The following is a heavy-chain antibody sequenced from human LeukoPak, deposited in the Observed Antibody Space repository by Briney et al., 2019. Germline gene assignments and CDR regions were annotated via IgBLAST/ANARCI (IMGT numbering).Heavy chain of an antibody. CDR2: IYPGDSDT. Sequence: GESLKISCKGSGNSFTSYWIGWVRQMPGKGLKCMGIIYPGDSDTRYSPSFQGQVTISADKSISTAYLQWSSLKASDTAMYYCARAGNVVGATTHDYWGQGTLVTVSS. J-gene: IGHJ4*02. CDR3: ARAGNVVGATTHDY. CDR1: GNSFTSYW. D-gene: IGHD1-26*01. V-gene: IGHV5-51*01.